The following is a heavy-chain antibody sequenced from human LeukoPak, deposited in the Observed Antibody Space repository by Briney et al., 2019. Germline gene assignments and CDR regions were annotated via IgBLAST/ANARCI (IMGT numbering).Heavy chain of an antibody. Sequence: SETLSLTCAVYGGSFSGYYWSWIRQPPGKGLEWIGEINHSGSTNYNPSLKSRVTISVDTSKNQFSLKLSSVTATDTAVYYCARQTGSGLFILPGGQGTLVTVSS. CDR2: INHSGST. J-gene: IGHJ4*02. D-gene: IGHD3/OR15-3a*01. CDR3: ARQTGSGLFILP. CDR1: GGSFSGYY. V-gene: IGHV4-34*01.